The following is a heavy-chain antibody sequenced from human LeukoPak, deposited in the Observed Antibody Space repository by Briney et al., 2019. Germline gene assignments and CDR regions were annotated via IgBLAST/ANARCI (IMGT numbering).Heavy chain of an antibody. CDR1: GFTFSSYA. CDR2: ISYDGSNK. CDR3: ARGVVGANYYYGMDV. D-gene: IGHD1-26*01. J-gene: IGHJ6*02. V-gene: IGHV3-30-3*01. Sequence: GGSLRLSCAAPGFTFSSYAMHWVRQAPGKGLEWVAVISYDGSNKYYADSVKGRFTISRDNSKNTLYLQMNSLRAEDTAVYYCARGVVGANYYYGMDVWGQGTTVTVSS.